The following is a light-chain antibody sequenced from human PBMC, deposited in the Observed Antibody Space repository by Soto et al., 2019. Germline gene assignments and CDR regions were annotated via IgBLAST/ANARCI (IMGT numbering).Light chain of an antibody. CDR2: GAS. CDR3: QQYGSSPPIT. CDR1: QSVGSY. V-gene: IGKV3-20*01. J-gene: IGKJ5*01. Sequence: IVLIQSPATLSFSPWERATLSCRSSQSVGSYLAWYQHKPGQAPRLLIYGASSRATGIPDRFSGSGSGTDFTLTISRLEPEDFAVYYCQQYGSSPPITFGQGTRLEIK.